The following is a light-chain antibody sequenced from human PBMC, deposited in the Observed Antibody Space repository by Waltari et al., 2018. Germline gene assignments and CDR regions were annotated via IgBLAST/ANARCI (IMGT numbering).Light chain of an antibody. CDR3: SSYTGRSTLLYV. CDR1: RSDVGRYNY. Sequence: QSALTQPASVSGSPGQSITISCPGTRSDVGRYNYVPWYQQYPGKAPKLMISEVSNRPSGISNRFSGSKSGNTASLTISGLQAEDEAYYYCSSYTGRSTLLYVFGTGTKVTVL. CDR2: EVS. V-gene: IGLV2-14*01. J-gene: IGLJ1*01.